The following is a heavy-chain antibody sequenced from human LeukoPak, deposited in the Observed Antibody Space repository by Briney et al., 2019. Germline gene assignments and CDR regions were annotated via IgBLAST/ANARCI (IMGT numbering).Heavy chain of an antibody. CDR2: IYTSGTT. Sequence: SQTLSLTCTVSGGSISSGNYYWSWIRQPAGKGLEWIGRIYTSGTTYYNPSLKSRVAISVDTSKNQFSLKLRSVTAADTAVYYCARAGGTDYFDYWGQGTLVTVSS. J-gene: IGHJ4*02. CDR1: GGSISSGNYY. D-gene: IGHD3-16*01. V-gene: IGHV4-61*02. CDR3: ARAGGTDYFDY.